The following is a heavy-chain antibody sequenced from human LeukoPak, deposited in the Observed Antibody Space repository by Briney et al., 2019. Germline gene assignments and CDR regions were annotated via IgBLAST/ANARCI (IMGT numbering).Heavy chain of an antibody. V-gene: IGHV4-4*07. J-gene: IGHJ4*02. CDR1: GFTFSSYG. D-gene: IGHD2-2*01. Sequence: GSLRLSCVASGFTFSSYGMNWIRQPAGKGLEWIGRIYTSGSTNYNPSLKSRVTISVDTSKNQFSLKLSSVTAADTAVYYCARGYCSSTSCYIVDYWGQGTLVTVSS. CDR3: ARGYCSSTSCYIVDY. CDR2: IYTSGST.